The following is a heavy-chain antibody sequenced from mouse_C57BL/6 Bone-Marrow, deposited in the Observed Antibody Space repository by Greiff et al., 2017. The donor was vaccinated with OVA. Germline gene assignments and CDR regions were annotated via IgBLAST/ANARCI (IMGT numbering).Heavy chain of an antibody. CDR1: GFTFSSYA. CDR3: ARVDEGYKRAMDY. CDR2: ISDGGSYT. D-gene: IGHD2-3*01. V-gene: IGHV5-4*03. J-gene: IGHJ4*01. Sequence: EVKLVESGGGLVKPGGSLKLSCAASGFTFSSYAMSWVRQTPEKRLEWVATISDGGSYTYYPDNVKGRFTISRDNAKNNLYLQMSHLKSEDTAMYYCARVDEGYKRAMDYWGQGTSVTVSS.